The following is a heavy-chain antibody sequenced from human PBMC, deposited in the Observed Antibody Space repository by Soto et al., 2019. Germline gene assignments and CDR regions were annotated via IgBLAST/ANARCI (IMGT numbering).Heavy chain of an antibody. CDR1: GLSIRSGDW. V-gene: IGHV4-4*02. D-gene: IGHD6-13*01. Sequence: QVQLQESGPGLVRPSGTVSLTCAVSGLSIRSGDWWSRVRQPPGKGLEWIGEIHHSGSTNYNPSLKSRVTMSVVPSKDLFSRTLPSVTAADTAFYYCARDQGSHPGDWGQGTLLSVSS. CDR2: IHHSGST. CDR3: ARDQGSHPGD. J-gene: IGHJ4*02.